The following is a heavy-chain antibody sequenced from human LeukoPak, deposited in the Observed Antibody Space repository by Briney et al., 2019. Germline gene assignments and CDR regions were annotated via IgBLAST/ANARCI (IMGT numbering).Heavy chain of an antibody. CDR3: AKSAEHGDYPYGMDV. V-gene: IGHV3-23*01. Sequence: GGSLRLSCAASGFTFSSYAMSWVRQAPGKGLEWVSAISGRGGSTYYADSVKGRFTISRDNSKNTLYLQMNSLRAEDTAVYYCAKSAEHGDYPYGMDVWGQGTTVTVSS. D-gene: IGHD4-17*01. CDR2: ISGRGGST. CDR1: GFTFSSYA. J-gene: IGHJ6*02.